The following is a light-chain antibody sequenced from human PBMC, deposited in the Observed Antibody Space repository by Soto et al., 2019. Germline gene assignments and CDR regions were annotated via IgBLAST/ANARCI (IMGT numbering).Light chain of an antibody. V-gene: IGKV3-20*01. J-gene: IGKJ2*01. CDR1: QSVSSSY. Sequence: EIVLTQSPGTLSLSPGERATLSCRASQSVSSSYLAWYQQKPGQAPRLLIYGASSRATGIPDRFSGSGSGIDFTVTISRLEPEDCAVYYCQQYGSSPMYTFGQGNKLEIK. CDR3: QQYGSSPMYT. CDR2: GAS.